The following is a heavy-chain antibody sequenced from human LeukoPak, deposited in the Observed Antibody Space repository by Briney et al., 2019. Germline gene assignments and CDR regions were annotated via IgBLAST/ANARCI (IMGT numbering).Heavy chain of an antibody. CDR3: ATDFWSCQYNWFDP. J-gene: IGHJ5*02. V-gene: IGHV1-69*05. D-gene: IGHD3-3*01. CDR2: IIPIFGTA. Sequence: SVKVSCKASGGTFSSYAISWVRQAPGQGLEWMGGIIPIFGTANYAQKFQGRVTITTDESTSTAYMELSSLRSEDTAVYYCATDFWSCQYNWFDPWGQGTLVTVSS. CDR1: GGTFSSYA.